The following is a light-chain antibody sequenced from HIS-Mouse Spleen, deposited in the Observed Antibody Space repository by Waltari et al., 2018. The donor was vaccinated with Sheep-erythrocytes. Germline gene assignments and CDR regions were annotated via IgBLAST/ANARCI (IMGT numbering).Light chain of an antibody. CDR3: CSYAGSYNHV. J-gene: IGLJ1*01. CDR2: DVS. CDR1: SSDVGGYNY. Sequence: PRSVSGSPGQSVTISCIGTSSDVGGYNYVSWYQQHPGKAPKLMIYDVSKRPSGVPDRFSGSKSGNTASLTISGLQAEDEADYYCCSYAGSYNHVFATGTKVTVL. V-gene: IGLV2-11*01.